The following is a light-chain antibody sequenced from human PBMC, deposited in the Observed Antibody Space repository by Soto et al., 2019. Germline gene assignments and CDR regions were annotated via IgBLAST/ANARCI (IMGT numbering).Light chain of an antibody. CDR1: QSVSSRY. Sequence: TASTQSPGTLSLSPGDRPTLSCRASQSVSSRYLAWDQQKPGQAPRLLIFDASSRATGIPDRFCCSGFGTDFTLTIIRLDPKDFAVSYCQQYGSALTCGGGTNVDIK. CDR2: DAS. CDR3: QQYGSALT. J-gene: IGKJ4*01. V-gene: IGKV3-20*01.